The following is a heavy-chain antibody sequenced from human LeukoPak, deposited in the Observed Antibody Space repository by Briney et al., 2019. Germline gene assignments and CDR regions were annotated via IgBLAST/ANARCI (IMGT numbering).Heavy chain of an antibody. J-gene: IGHJ5*02. CDR1: GFTSKLYW. Sequence: PGGSLRLSCAASGFTSKLYWMHWVRQVPGKRPVWVSRINDDGSDTIYADSVRGRLTISRDDAKNTVYLQMNNLRAEDTAVYYCVRGGSSTWSWGQGTLVTVSS. D-gene: IGHD2-15*01. CDR3: VRGGSSTWS. V-gene: IGHV3-74*01. CDR2: INDDGSDT.